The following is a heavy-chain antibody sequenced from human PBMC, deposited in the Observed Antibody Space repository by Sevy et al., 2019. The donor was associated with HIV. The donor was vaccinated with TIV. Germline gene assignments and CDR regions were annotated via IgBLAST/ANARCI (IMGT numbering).Heavy chain of an antibody. J-gene: IGHJ4*02. CDR1: GYTFTGYY. Sequence: ASVKVSCKASGYTFTGYYMHWVRQAPGQGLEWMGWINPNSGGTNYAQKFQGRVTMTRETSISTAYMELSRLRSDDTAVYYCAREGVAYYDSSGYSYYFDYWGQGTLVTVSS. V-gene: IGHV1-2*02. CDR3: AREGVAYYDSSGYSYYFDY. CDR2: INPNSGGT. D-gene: IGHD3-22*01.